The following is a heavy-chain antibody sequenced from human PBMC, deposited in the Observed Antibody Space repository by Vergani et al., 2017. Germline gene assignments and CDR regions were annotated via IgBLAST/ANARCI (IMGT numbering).Heavy chain of an antibody. CDR3: ARDPPNYGSGSPKGGHY. CDR1: GYTFTSYA. Sequence: QVQLVQSGSELKKPGASVKVSCKASGYTFTSYAMNWVRQAPGQGLEWMGWINTNTGNPKYAQGFTGRFVFSLDTSVSTAYLQISSLKAEDTAVYYCARDPPNYGSGSPKGGHYWGQGTLVTVSS. J-gene: IGHJ4*02. V-gene: IGHV7-4-1*02. CDR2: INTNTGNP. D-gene: IGHD3-10*01.